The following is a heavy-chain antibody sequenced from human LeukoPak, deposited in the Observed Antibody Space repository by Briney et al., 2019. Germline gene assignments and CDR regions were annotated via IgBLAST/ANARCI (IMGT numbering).Heavy chain of an antibody. CDR2: ISSSSSYI. CDR3: ARAYGNGWFDP. J-gene: IGHJ5*02. Sequence: GGSLRLSCAASGFTFSSYTMNWVRQAPGKGLEWVSSISSSSSYIYYADSVKGRFTISRDNAKNSLFLQMNSLRAEDAAVYYCARAYGNGWFDPWGQGTLVTVSS. V-gene: IGHV3-21*01. CDR1: GFTFSSYT. D-gene: IGHD2-8*01.